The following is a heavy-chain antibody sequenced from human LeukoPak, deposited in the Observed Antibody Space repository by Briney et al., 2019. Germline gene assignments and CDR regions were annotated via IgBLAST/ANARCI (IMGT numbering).Heavy chain of an antibody. J-gene: IGHJ4*02. CDR3: ARDSGERGSGSYLIAY. V-gene: IGHV1-2*02. CDR1: GYIFIDYY. CDR2: INPNSGGT. D-gene: IGHD3-10*01. Sequence: ASVKVSCKASGYIFIDYYLHWVRQAPGQGLEWMGWINPNSGGTNYAQKFQGRVTMTRDTSISTAYMELSRLRSDDTAVHYCARDSGERGSGSYLIAYWGQGTLVTVSS.